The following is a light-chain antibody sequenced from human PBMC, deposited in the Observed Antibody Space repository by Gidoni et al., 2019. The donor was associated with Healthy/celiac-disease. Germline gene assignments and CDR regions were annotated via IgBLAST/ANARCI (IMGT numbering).Light chain of an antibody. CDR3: LPGYSTPRT. J-gene: IGKJ1*01. CDR2: AAS. Sequence: DIPMTQSPSYLSASVGDRVTITCRASQSISSYVNWYQQKPGKAPKLLIYAASSLQSGVPSRFSGSGSGTDFTLTISSLQPEDFATYYCLPGYSTPRTFGQGTQVE. V-gene: IGKV1-39*01. CDR1: QSISSY.